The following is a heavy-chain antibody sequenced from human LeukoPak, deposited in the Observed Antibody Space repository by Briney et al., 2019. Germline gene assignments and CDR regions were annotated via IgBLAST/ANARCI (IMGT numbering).Heavy chain of an antibody. Sequence: SETLSLTCTVSGGSISSSSYYWGWIRQPPGKGLEWIGSIYYSGSTYYNPSLKSRVTISVDTSKNQFSLKLSSVTAADTAVYYCATREYKAFKQQLVRGYDYWGQGTLVTVSS. CDR3: ATREYKAFKQQLVRGYDY. J-gene: IGHJ4*02. CDR2: IYYSGST. CDR1: GGSISSSSYY. V-gene: IGHV4-39*01. D-gene: IGHD6-13*01.